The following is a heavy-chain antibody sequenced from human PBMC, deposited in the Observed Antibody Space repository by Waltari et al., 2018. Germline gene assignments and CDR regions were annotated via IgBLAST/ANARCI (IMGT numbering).Heavy chain of an antibody. CDR2: VKQDGSGK. CDR1: GLTLSNYW. CDR3: VRGQGWLPDY. J-gene: IGHJ4*02. V-gene: IGHV3-7*01. Sequence: EVQVVESGGGLVQPGGSLRLYCAASGLTLSNYWMNWVRQAPGKGPGWGANVKQDGSGKYYVDSVKGRFTIARDNAKNSLFLQMNSLRVEDTAVYYCVRGQGWLPDYWGQGTPVTVSP. D-gene: IGHD5-12*01.